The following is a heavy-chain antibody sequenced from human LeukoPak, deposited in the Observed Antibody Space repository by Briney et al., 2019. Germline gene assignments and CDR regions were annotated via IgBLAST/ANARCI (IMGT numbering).Heavy chain of an antibody. CDR3: AKTKGYSYGYYFDY. CDR2: ISYDGSNK. V-gene: IGHV3-30*18. J-gene: IGHJ4*02. D-gene: IGHD5-18*01. CDR1: GFTFSSYG. Sequence: GRSLRLSCAASGFTFSSYGMHWVRQAPGKGLEWVAVISYDGSNKYYADSVKGRFTISRDNSKNTQYLQMNSLRAEDTAVYYCAKTKGYSYGYYFDYWGQGTLVTVSS.